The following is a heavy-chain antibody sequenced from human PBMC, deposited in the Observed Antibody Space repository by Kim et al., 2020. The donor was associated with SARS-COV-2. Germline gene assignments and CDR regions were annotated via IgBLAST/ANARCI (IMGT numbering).Heavy chain of an antibody. V-gene: IGHV4-59*13. CDR2: IYYSGST. CDR1: GGSISSYY. Sequence: SETLSLTCTVSGGSISSYYWSWIRQPPGKGLEWIGYIYYSGSTNYNPSLKSRVTISVDTSKNQFSLKLSSVTAADTAVYYCARVRSSGWYFDYWGQGTLVTVSS. D-gene: IGHD6-19*01. J-gene: IGHJ4*02. CDR3: ARVRSSGWYFDY.